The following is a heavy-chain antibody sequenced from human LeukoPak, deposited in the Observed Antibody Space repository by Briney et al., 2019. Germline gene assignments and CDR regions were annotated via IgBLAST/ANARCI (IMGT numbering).Heavy chain of an antibody. CDR3: ARTGSGSGNNRFWFDP. Sequence: SETLSLTCTVSGGSISSGSYYWSWIRQPAGKGLVWIGRIYTSGSTNYNPSLKSRVTISVDTSKNQFSLKLSSVTAADTAVYYCARTGSGSGNNRFWFDPWGQGTLVTVSS. V-gene: IGHV4-61*02. CDR2: IYTSGST. D-gene: IGHD3-10*01. J-gene: IGHJ5*02. CDR1: GGSISSGSYY.